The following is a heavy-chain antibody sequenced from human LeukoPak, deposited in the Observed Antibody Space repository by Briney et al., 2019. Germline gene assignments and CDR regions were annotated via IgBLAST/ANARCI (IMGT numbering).Heavy chain of an antibody. J-gene: IGHJ3*02. CDR1: GYTFTSYG. CDR3: AREESCGGDCYSGDAFDI. V-gene: IGHV1-18*01. Sequence: ASVKVSCKTSGYTFTSYGISWVRQAPGQGLEWMGWISTYNGNTDYAQNLQGRVTMTKDTSTSTAYMELSSLRSEDTAVYYCAREESCGGDCYSGDAFDIWGQGTMVTVSS. CDR2: ISTYNGNT. D-gene: IGHD2-21*02.